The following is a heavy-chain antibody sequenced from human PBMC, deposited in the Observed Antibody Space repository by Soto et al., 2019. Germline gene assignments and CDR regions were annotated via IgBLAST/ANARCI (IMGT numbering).Heavy chain of an antibody. CDR3: ATHSPAFDY. CDR2: ITTDKGKT. CDR1: GYTFTTYG. V-gene: IGHV1-18*01. Sequence: ASVKVSCKTSGYTFTTYGISWVRQAPGQGLEWMGWITTDKGKTTYAQKFQGRVIMTTDTSTSTAYMELRSLRSDDTAVYYCATHSPAFDYWGQGTLVTSPQ. D-gene: IGHD2-21*01. J-gene: IGHJ4*02.